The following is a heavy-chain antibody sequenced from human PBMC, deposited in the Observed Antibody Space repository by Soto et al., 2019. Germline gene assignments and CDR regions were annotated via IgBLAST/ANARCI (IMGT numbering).Heavy chain of an antibody. CDR2: LYYSGNT. CDR3: ARGGGSTFNWFDP. J-gene: IGHJ5*02. CDR1: GGSISSFNYF. D-gene: IGHD2-15*01. Sequence: QLQLQESGPGLVKPSETLSLTCTVSGGSISSFNYFWGWIRQPPGKGLEWIGSLYYSGNTYYNPSLQSRVTIPVDTSKKQCTLTLRSVTAADTAVYYCARGGGSTFNWFDPWGQGTRVTVSP. V-gene: IGHV4-39*01.